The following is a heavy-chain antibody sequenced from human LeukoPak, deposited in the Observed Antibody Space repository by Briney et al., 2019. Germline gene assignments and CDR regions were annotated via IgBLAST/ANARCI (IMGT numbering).Heavy chain of an antibody. D-gene: IGHD6-19*01. CDR1: GFTFSSYS. CDR2: ISSSSSYI. V-gene: IGHV3-21*01. J-gene: IGHJ4*02. Sequence: GGSLRLSCAASGFTFSSYSMNWVRQAPGKGLEWVSSISSSSSYIYYADSVKGRFTISRDNAKNSLYLQMNSLRAEDTAVYYCARGDSSGWSSPRGYWGQGILVTVSS. CDR3: ARGDSSGWSSPRGY.